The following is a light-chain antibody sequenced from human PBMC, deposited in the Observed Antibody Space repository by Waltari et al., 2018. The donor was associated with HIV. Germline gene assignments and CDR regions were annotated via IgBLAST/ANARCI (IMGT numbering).Light chain of an antibody. CDR1: SSDIGDFDS. CDR2: DVF. CDR3: SSYTRTRILV. J-gene: IGLJ1*01. Sequence: QSALTQSASVSGSHGQSVTFSCSATSSDIGDFDSVSWYQQHPGSAPRLILYDVFYRPSGVSNRVSGSKSGTTASLTISGLLAEDEADYYCSSYTRTRILVFGSGTKVTVL. V-gene: IGLV2-14*03.